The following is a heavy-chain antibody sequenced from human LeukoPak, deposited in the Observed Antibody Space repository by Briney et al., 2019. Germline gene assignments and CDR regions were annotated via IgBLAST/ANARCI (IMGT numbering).Heavy chain of an antibody. J-gene: IGHJ4*02. CDR3: ARGRGYCSRTTCWYFDY. CDR2: INSGSDII. V-gene: IGHV3-48*01. CDR1: GFTFSSYS. Sequence: PGGSLRLSCAASGFTFSSYSMNWVRQAPGKGLEWLAYINSGSDIIYYADSVKGRFTISRDNAKNSLYLEMISLRAEDTAVYFCARGRGYCSRTTCWYFDYWGQGTLVTVSS. D-gene: IGHD2-2*01.